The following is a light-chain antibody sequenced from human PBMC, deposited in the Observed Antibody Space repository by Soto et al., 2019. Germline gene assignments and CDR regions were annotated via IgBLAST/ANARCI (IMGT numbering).Light chain of an antibody. V-gene: IGKV1-39*01. CDR1: QGISTY. CDR2: AAS. J-gene: IGKJ1*01. Sequence: DIQMTKSPSSLSASVGSRVTITCRASQGISTYLNWYQQKPGKAPKLLIYAASSLQSGVPSRFSGSGSETDFTLTISSLQPEDFATYSCQQSYSTTWTFGQGTKVDIK. CDR3: QQSYSTTWT.